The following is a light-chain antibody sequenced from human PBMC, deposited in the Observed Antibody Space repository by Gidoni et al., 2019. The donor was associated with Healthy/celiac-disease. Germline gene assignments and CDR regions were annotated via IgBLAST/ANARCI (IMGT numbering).Light chain of an antibody. V-gene: IGKV3-20*01. CDR2: GAA. CDR3: QQYGSSPPYT. J-gene: IGKJ2*01. Sequence: EIVLTQSPGTLSLSPGERATLSCRASQSVSSSYLAWYQQKPGQAPRLLIYGAASRATGIPDRVSGSGSGTDCTLIISRLEPEDFAVYYCQQYGSSPPYTVGQGTKLEIK. CDR1: QSVSSSY.